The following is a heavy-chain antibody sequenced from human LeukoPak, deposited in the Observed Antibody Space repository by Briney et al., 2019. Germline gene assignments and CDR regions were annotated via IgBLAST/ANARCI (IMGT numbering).Heavy chain of an antibody. CDR1: GFTFSTYG. D-gene: IGHD3-22*01. CDR2: ISDTSSYI. CDR3: ASTGVSNYYDSSGYLN. Sequence: GGSLRLSCAASGFTFSTYGMNWVRQPPGKGPEWVSSISDTSSYIYYADSVKGRFTISRDNAKNSLHLQMNSLRAEDTAVYYCASTGVSNYYDSSGYLNWGQGTLVTVSS. V-gene: IGHV3-21*01. J-gene: IGHJ4*02.